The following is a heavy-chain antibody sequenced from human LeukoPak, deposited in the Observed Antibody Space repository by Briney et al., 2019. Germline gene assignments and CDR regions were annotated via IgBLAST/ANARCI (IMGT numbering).Heavy chain of an antibody. J-gene: IGHJ4*02. CDR1: GYSISSGYY. CDR2: IYHSGST. D-gene: IGHD3-3*01. CDR3: AGSPYYDLGPFFDY. Sequence: PSETLSLTCAVSGYSISSGYYWGWIRQPPGKGLEWIGSIYHSGSTYYNPSLRSRVTISVDTSKNQFSLKLSSVAAADTAVYYCAGSPYYDLGPFFDYWGQGTLVTVSS. V-gene: IGHV4-38-2*01.